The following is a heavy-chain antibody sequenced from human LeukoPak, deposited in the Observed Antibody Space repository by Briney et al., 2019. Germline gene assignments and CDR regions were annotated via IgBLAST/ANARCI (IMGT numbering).Heavy chain of an antibody. J-gene: IGHJ4*02. Sequence: GGPLRLSCAASGFTFSSYAMHWVRQAPGKGLEWVAVISYDGSNKYYADSVKGRFTISRDNSKNTLYLQMNSLRAEDTAVYYCARERGHCSGGSCYGAFDYWGQGTLVTVSS. V-gene: IGHV3-30*04. D-gene: IGHD2-15*01. CDR2: ISYDGSNK. CDR1: GFTFSSYA. CDR3: ARERGHCSGGSCYGAFDY.